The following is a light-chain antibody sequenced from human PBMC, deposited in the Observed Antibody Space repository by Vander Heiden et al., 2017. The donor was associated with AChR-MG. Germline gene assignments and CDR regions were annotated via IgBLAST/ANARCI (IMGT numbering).Light chain of an antibody. Sequence: QSALTQPASESGSPGQSTTISCTGTSSDVGGYNYVSWYQQHPGKAPKLMIYDVSNRPSGVSNRFSGSKSGNTASLTISGLQAEDEADYYCSSYTSSSTVVFGGGTKLTVL. CDR1: SSDVGGYNY. J-gene: IGLJ2*01. CDR2: DVS. V-gene: IGLV2-14*03. CDR3: SSYTSSSTVV.